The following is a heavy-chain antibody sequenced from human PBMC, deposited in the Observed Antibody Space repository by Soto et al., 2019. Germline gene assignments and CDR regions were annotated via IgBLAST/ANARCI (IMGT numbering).Heavy chain of an antibody. D-gene: IGHD3-22*01. CDR2: IFSNDEK. CDR1: GFSLSNARMG. Sequence: QVTLKESGPVLVKPTETLTLTCTVSGFSLSNARMGVSWIRQPPGKALEWLAHIFSNDEKSYSTSLKSRLTISKDTSKSQVVLTMTNMDPVDTATYCCARIPVYYDSSGSPSEWGWFDPWGQGTLVTVSS. CDR3: ARIPVYYDSSGSPSEWGWFDP. V-gene: IGHV2-26*01. J-gene: IGHJ5*02.